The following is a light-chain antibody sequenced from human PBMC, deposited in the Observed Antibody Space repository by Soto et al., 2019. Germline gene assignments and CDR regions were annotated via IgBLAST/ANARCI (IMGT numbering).Light chain of an antibody. CDR3: QQSFGSPPT. CDR2: KAS. J-gene: IGKJ1*01. Sequence: DVQMTQSPSSLSASLGDRSTITSRASQTVTTFLNWYQQKPKEAPKLLIYKASTLQTGVPSRFSGNGSGTDFTLSISSVQPEDFATYSCQQSFGSPPTFGQGTKVEIK. CDR1: QTVTTF. V-gene: IGKV1-39*01.